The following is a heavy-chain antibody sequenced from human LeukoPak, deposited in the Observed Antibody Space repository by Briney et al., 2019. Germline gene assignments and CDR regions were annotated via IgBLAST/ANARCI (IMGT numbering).Heavy chain of an antibody. CDR2: ISSGDRT. Sequence: GGSLRLSCAASVFTFSSYAMNWVRQAPGKGLEWVAGISSGDRTFHAESVKGRFTISRDKSKDTLYLRMNSLRAEDTAVYYCAKDATASPYFHWFDNWGQGTQVIVSS. V-gene: IGHV3-23*01. CDR1: VFTFSSYA. D-gene: IGHD3-9*01. CDR3: AKDATASPYFHWFDN. J-gene: IGHJ4*02.